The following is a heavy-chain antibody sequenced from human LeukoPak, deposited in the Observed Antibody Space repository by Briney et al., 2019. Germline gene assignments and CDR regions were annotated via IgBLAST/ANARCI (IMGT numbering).Heavy chain of an antibody. CDR1: GFTFSSYA. CDR2: ISGSGGST. CDR3: AKSVVPDYYDSSGYYSYFDY. J-gene: IGHJ4*02. D-gene: IGHD3-22*01. V-gene: IGHV3-23*01. Sequence: GGSLRLSCAASGFTFSSYAMSWVRQAPGKGLEWVSAISGSGGSTYYADSVKGRFTISRDNSKKTLYLQMNSLRAEDTAVYYCAKSVVPDYYDSSGYYSYFDYWGQGTLVTVSS.